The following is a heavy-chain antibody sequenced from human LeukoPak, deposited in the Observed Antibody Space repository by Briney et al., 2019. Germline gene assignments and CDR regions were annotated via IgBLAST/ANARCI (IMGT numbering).Heavy chain of an antibody. CDR2: IYPGDSDT. V-gene: IGHV5-51*01. D-gene: IGHD2-2*01. Sequence: GESLKISCKGSGYSFTSYWIGWVRQMPGKGLEWMEIIYPGDSDTRYSPSFQGQVTISADKSISTAYLQWSSLKASDTAMYYCARQAVPAAIWFDPWGQGTLVTVSS. CDR3: ARQAVPAAIWFDP. J-gene: IGHJ5*02. CDR1: GYSFTSYW.